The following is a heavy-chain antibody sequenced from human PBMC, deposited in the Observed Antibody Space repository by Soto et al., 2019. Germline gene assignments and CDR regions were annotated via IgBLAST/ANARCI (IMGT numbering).Heavy chain of an antibody. CDR3: AHKLDTVDWFGP. Sequence: GSCPTLVNPTQTLTLTCAFSGFSLSGGGVVVGCIRQPPGKALEWVALIYWNDDSRYSPSLKSRLTITKDTSKNQVVLTMTNMDPEDTATYYCAHKLDTVDWFGPWGRGTLVTVSS. J-gene: IGHJ5*02. CDR2: IYWNDDS. V-gene: IGHV2-5*01. D-gene: IGHD2-2*03. CDR1: GFSLSGGGVV.